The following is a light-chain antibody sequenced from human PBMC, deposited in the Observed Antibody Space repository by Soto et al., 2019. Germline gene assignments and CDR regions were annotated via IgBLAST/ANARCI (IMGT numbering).Light chain of an antibody. J-gene: IGKJ1*01. V-gene: IGKV3-11*01. Sequence: EIVLTQSPATLSLSPGERATLSCMASHSVCRYLSWWQQKPGQAPRLLIYDASNRATGIPARFSGSGSGTDFTLTISSLEPEDFALYYCQQYGSSPPTFGQGTKVDIK. CDR2: DAS. CDR1: HSVCRY. CDR3: QQYGSSPPT.